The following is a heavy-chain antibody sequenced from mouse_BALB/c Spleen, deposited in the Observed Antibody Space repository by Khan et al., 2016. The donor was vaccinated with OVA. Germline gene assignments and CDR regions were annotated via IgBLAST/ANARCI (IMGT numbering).Heavy chain of an antibody. CDR2: INPYNDGT. V-gene: IGHV1S136*01. J-gene: IGHJ3*01. CDR3: ARDYGSRFWFAS. D-gene: IGHD1-1*01. Sequence: VQLKESGPELVKPGASVKMSCKASGYTFTNYIIHWVKQKPGQGLEWIGYINPYNDGTKYNEKFKGKATLTSDKSSSTAYMELSGLTSEDSAFYYCARDYGSRFWFASWSQGTLDTVSA. CDR1: GYTFTNYI.